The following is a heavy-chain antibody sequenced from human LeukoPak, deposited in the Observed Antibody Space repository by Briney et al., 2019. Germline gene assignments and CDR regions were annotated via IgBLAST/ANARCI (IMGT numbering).Heavy chain of an antibody. CDR1: GYSFTGYY. D-gene: IGHD6-13*01. CDR3: ARDSKPHRTPLLVRDYYYYMDV. V-gene: IGHV1-2*02. J-gene: IGHJ6*03. CDR2: INPNSGGT. Sequence: ASVKVSCKASGYSFTGYYMHWVRQAPGQGLEWMGWINPNSGGTNYAQKFQGRVTMTRDTSISTAYMELSRLRSDDTAVYYCARDSKPHRTPLLVRDYYYYMDVWGKGTTVTVSS.